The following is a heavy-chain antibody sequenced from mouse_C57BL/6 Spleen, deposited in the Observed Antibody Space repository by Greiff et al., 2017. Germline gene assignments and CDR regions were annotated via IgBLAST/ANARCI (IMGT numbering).Heavy chain of an antibody. V-gene: IGHV5-17*01. CDR2: ISSGSSTI. Sequence: EVHLVESGGGLVKPGGSLKLSCAASGFTFSDYGMHWVRQAPEKGLEWVAYISSGSSTIYYADTVKGRFTISRDNAKNTLFLQMTSLRSEDTAMYYCARGGGSSYPYYAMDYWGQGASVTVSS. CDR1: GFTFSDYG. D-gene: IGHD1-1*01. CDR3: ARGGGSSYPYYAMDY. J-gene: IGHJ4*01.